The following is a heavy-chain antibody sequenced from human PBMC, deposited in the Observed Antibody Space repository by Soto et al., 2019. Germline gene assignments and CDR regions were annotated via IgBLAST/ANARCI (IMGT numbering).Heavy chain of an antibody. D-gene: IGHD3-10*01. CDR2: INDSGST. Sequence: QVRLQQWGTGLLKSSETLTRTCAVYGGSFSGYFWSWIRQPPGKGLEWIGEINDSGSTNYNPSLKSRVPISVDMSRNQFSLNLKSVTAADTAVYYCARGPYGSARWVDYWGQGTLVTVST. CDR1: GGSFSGYF. CDR3: ARGPYGSARWVDY. J-gene: IGHJ4*02. V-gene: IGHV4-34*01.